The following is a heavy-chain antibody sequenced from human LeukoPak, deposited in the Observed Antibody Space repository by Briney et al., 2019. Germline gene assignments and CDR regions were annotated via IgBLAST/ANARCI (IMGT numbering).Heavy chain of an antibody. D-gene: IGHD2-2*01. CDR2: INGGGDDT. CDR1: RFTFKNNA. Sequence: GGSLRLSCAASRFTFKNNAMTWVRQAPGKGLVWVSAINGGGDDTEYADSVKGRFTISRANSKNTLYLQMNSLRPEDTAVYYCARCTASCYANAFDVWGQGTLLTVSS. V-gene: IGHV3-23*01. J-gene: IGHJ3*01. CDR3: ARCTASCYANAFDV.